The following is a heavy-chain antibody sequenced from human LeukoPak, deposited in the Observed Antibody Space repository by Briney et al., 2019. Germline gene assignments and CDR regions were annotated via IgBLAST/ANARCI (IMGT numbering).Heavy chain of an antibody. Sequence: SETLSLTCAVYGGSFSGYYWSWIRQPPGKGLEWIGEINHSGSTNYNSSLKSRVTISVDTSKNQFSLKLSSVTAADTAVYYCARGYSSSWYYYYGMDVWGKGTTVTVSS. V-gene: IGHV4-34*01. CDR1: GGSFSGYY. D-gene: IGHD6-13*01. J-gene: IGHJ6*04. CDR2: INHSGST. CDR3: ARGYSSSWYYYYGMDV.